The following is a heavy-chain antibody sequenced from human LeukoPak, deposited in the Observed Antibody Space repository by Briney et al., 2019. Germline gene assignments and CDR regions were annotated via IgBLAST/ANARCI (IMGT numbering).Heavy chain of an antibody. CDR3: AKDSILGVDTTMAGAGGFDF. CDR1: GFTFSSYG. V-gene: IGHV3-30*02. J-gene: IGHJ4*02. CDR2: IRYDGSNK. Sequence: SGGSLRLSCAASGFTFSSYGMHWVRQAPGKGLEWVAFIRYDGSNKYYADSVRGRFTISRDNSKNTLYLQMNSLRAEDTAVYDCAKDSILGVDTTMAGAGGFDFWGQGTLVTVSS. D-gene: IGHD5-18*01.